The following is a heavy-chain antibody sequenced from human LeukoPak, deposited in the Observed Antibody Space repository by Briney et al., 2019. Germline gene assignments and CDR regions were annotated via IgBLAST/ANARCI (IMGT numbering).Heavy chain of an antibody. CDR2: IRYDGSNK. Sequence: PGGSLRLSCAASGFTFSSYGMHWVRQAPGKGLEWVAFIRYDGSNKYYADSVKGRFTISGDNSKNTLYLQMNSLRAEDTAVHYCAKANSREVPAAILGYWGQGTLVTVSS. D-gene: IGHD2-2*02. J-gene: IGHJ4*02. CDR1: GFTFSSYG. CDR3: AKANSREVPAAILGY. V-gene: IGHV3-30*02.